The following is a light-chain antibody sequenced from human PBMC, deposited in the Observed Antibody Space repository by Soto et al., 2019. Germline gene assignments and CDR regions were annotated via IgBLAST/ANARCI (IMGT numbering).Light chain of an antibody. J-gene: IGLJ3*02. V-gene: IGLV2-14*01. CDR3: TSYAGSSNWV. CDR2: DVS. CDR1: SSDVGGYNY. Sequence: QSALTQPASVSGSPGQSIPISCTGTSSDVGGYNYVSWYQQHPGKAPKLMIYDVSNRPSGVSNRFSGSKSGNTASLTVSGLQAEDEADYYCTSYAGSSNWVFGGGTKLTVL.